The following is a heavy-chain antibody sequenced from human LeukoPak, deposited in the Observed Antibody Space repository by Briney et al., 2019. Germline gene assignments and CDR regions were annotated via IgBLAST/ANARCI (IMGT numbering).Heavy chain of an antibody. J-gene: IGHJ6*03. Sequence: ASVKVSCKASGYTFTSYDINWVRQATGQALEWMGWMNPNSGNTGYAQKFQGRVTMTRNTSISTAYMELSSLRSEDTAVYYCARDPDYYGSGSYQDYYYYYMDVWGKGTTVTISS. CDR1: GYTFTSYD. CDR3: ARDPDYYGSGSYQDYYYYYMDV. CDR2: MNPNSGNT. D-gene: IGHD3-10*01. V-gene: IGHV1-8*01.